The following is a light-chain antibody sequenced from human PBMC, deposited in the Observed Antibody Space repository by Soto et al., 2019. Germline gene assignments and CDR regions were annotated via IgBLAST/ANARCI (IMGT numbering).Light chain of an antibody. J-gene: IGKJ1*01. Sequence: EIVLTQSPATLSLSPGERATLSCRASQSVSSCLSWYQQKPAQAPRLLIYDAANRATGIPARFSGSGAWTDVTLTIISREPEDFSVYYCQQRSNWPWTFGQGTKVEIK. CDR3: QQRSNWPWT. CDR2: DAA. CDR1: QSVSSC. V-gene: IGKV3-11*01.